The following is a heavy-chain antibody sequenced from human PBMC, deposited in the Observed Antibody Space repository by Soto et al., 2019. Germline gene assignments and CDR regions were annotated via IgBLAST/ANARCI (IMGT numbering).Heavy chain of an antibody. CDR1: GFTFSNAW. J-gene: IGHJ6*02. Sequence: LRLSCAASGFTFSNAWMSWVRQAPGKGLEWVGRIKSKTDGGTTDYAAPVKGRFTISRDDSKNTLYLQMNSLKTEDTAVYYCIMVVAATYYYYYGMDVWGQGTTVTVSS. V-gene: IGHV3-15*01. CDR3: IMVVAATYYYYYGMDV. CDR2: IKSKTDGGTT. D-gene: IGHD2-15*01.